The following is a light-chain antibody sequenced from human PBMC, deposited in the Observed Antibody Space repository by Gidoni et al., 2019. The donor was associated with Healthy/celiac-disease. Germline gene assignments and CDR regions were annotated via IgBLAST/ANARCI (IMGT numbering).Light chain of an antibody. CDR3: QQSYSTPQT. V-gene: IGKV1-39*01. CDR2: AAS. J-gene: IGKJ2*01. CDR1: QSISSY. Sequence: DIQMADSPSSLSASVGCRVTIPCRVSQSISSYLNWYQQKPGKAPKLLIYAASSLQSGVPSRFSGSGSGTDFTLTISSLQPEDVGTYYCQQSYSTPQTFGQGTKLEIK.